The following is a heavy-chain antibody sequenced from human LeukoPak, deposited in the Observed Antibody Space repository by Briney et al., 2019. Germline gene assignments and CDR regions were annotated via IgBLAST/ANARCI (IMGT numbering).Heavy chain of an antibody. CDR3: ARDRIAAAGKDY. Sequence: GGSLRLSCAASGFIFSNYWMTWVRHAPGKGLEWVATIKQDGGEKYYVDSVKGRFTISRDNAKNSLYLQMNSLRAEDTAVYYCARDRIAAAGKDYWGQGTLVTVSS. CDR1: GFIFSNYW. CDR2: IKQDGGEK. V-gene: IGHV3-7*01. D-gene: IGHD6-13*01. J-gene: IGHJ4*02.